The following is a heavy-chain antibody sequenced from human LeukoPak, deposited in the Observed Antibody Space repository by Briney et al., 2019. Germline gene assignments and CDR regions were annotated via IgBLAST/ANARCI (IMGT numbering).Heavy chain of an antibody. CDR1: GYTFTSYA. Sequence: GALVKVSCKASGYTFTSYAISWVRQAPGQGLEWMGWISAFNGNTNYAQKVQGRVTVTTDTSTSTAYMELRSLTSDDTAVYYCARVEEVRGGITSFDYWGQGTLVTVSS. D-gene: IGHD3-10*01. V-gene: IGHV1-18*01. J-gene: IGHJ4*02. CDR3: ARVEEVRGGITSFDY. CDR2: ISAFNGNT.